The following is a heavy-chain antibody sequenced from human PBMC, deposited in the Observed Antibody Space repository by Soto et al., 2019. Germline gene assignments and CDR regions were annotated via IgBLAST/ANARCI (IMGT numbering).Heavy chain of an antibody. Sequence: EVQLLESGGALVQPGGSLRLSCEASGFSLGRYAMSWVRQAPGKGLEWISVISASGSSVSYADSVKGRFTISKDNSENTLFLQVNSLRVEDTAVYYCAKDYYYDSTGLFFDSWCQGTLVTVSS. V-gene: IGHV3-23*01. CDR2: ISASGSSV. J-gene: IGHJ4*02. CDR3: AKDYYYDSTGLFFDS. D-gene: IGHD3-22*01. CDR1: GFSLGRYA.